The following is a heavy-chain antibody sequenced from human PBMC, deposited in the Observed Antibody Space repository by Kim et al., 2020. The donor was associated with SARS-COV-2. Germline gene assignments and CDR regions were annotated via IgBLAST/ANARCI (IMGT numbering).Heavy chain of an antibody. CDR2: IYYRGTT. Sequence: SETLSLTCTVSGSSVSSSGSYWGWIRQPPGKGLEWIATIYYRGTTYYNPSLKSRFAISVDTSKNQFSLKVNSVTTADTAVYYCAKQVPYGSGSYAPYYFDYWGQGTLVTVSS. D-gene: IGHD3-10*01. J-gene: IGHJ4*02. CDR3: AKQVPYGSGSYAPYYFDY. V-gene: IGHV4-39*01. CDR1: GSSVSSSGSY.